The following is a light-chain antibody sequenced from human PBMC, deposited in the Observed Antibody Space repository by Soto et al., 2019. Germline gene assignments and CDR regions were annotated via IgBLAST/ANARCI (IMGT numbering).Light chain of an antibody. Sequence: IVLTPSPFTLSLPRYQKXPLSCRASQSVSSSYLAWYQQKPGQAPRLLIYGASSRATGIPDRFSGSGSGTDFTLTISRLEPEDFAVYYCQQYGSSRLTFGGGTKVDIK. J-gene: IGKJ4*01. V-gene: IGKV3-20*01. CDR3: QQYGSSRLT. CDR2: GAS. CDR1: QSVSSSY.